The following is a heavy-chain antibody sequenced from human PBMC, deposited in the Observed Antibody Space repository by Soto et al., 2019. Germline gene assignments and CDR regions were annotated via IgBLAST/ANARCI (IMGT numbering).Heavy chain of an antibody. Sequence: ASVKVSCKASGYTFTSFDINWVRQATGQGLEWMGWMSPYSDNTGYAQKFQGRVTMTRNPSINTVYMELSSLTSEDTAVYYCARGITAGMDVWGQGTTVTVSS. D-gene: IGHD6-13*01. CDR2: MSPYSDNT. V-gene: IGHV1-8*01. CDR3: ARGITAGMDV. CDR1: GYTFTSFD. J-gene: IGHJ6*02.